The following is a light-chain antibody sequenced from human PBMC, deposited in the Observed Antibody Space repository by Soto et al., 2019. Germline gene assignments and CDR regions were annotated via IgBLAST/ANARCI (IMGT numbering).Light chain of an antibody. Sequence: EIVMTQSPATLSVSPGERATLSCRASQSVSSNLAWYQQKVGQAPRLLIFGASTRATDIPARFSGSGSGTDFTLTISSLEPEDFAVYYCQQRSNWPPGLTFGGGTKVDIK. CDR1: QSVSSN. J-gene: IGKJ4*01. CDR2: GAS. V-gene: IGKV3-11*01. CDR3: QQRSNWPPGLT.